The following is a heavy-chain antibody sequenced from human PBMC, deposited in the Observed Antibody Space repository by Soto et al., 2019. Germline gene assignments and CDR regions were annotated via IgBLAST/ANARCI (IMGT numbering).Heavy chain of an antibody. J-gene: IGHJ4*02. V-gene: IGHV3-74*01. CDR2: INSDGSST. CDR1: GFTFSSHW. Sequence: GGSLRLSCAASGFTFSSHWMHWVRQAPGKGLVWVSRINSDGSSTSYADSVKGRSTISRDNAKNTLYLQMNSLRAEDTAVYYCARVSSRTYYYDSSAGYYFDYWGQGTLVTVSS. D-gene: IGHD3-22*01. CDR3: ARVSSRTYYYDSSAGYYFDY.